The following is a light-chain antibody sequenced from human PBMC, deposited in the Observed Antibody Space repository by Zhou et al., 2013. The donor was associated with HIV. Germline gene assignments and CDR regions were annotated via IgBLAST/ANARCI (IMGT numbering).Light chain of an antibody. CDR1: QSLTSN. V-gene: IGKV3-15*01. Sequence: EIVMTQSPATLSVSPGERATLSRRASQSLTSNLAWYQQKPGQAPRLLVYGAFTRAAGIPARFSGSGSGTEYTLTISSVQSEDFAVYYCQQYKNWPPITFGQGTRLDI. J-gene: IGKJ5*01. CDR3: QQYKNWPPIT. CDR2: GAF.